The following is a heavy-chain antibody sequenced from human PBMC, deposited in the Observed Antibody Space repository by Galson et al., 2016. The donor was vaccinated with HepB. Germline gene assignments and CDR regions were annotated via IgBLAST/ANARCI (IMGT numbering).Heavy chain of an antibody. Sequence: SVKVSCKASGYTFTNYYLYWVRQAPGQGLEWMGLINPSGGSTSYAQKFQGRVTMTRDTSTSTVYMELSSLRSEDTAVYYCARDQVVGYFDINDYYSDGMDVWGQGTTVTVSS. J-gene: IGHJ6*02. CDR2: INPSGGST. D-gene: IGHD3-22*01. CDR3: ARDQVVGYFDINDYYSDGMDV. V-gene: IGHV1-46*01. CDR1: GYTFTNYY.